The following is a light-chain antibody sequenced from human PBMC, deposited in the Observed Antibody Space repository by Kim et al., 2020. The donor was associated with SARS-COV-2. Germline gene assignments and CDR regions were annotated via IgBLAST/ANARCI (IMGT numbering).Light chain of an antibody. CDR2: AAS. V-gene: IGKV1-27*01. CDR3: QKYHSAPFT. Sequence: DIQMTQSPSSLSASVGDRVTITCRASQGISNYLAWYQQKPGKVPKLLIYAASTLQSGVPSRFGGSGSGTDFTLTISSLQPEDVATYYCQKYHSAPFTFGPGTKVDIK. J-gene: IGKJ3*01. CDR1: QGISNY.